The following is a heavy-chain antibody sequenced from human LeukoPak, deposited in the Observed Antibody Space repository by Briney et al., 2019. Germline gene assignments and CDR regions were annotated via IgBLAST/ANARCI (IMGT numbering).Heavy chain of an antibody. Sequence: SVKVSCKTSGYTFTNYGIRWVRQAPGQGLEWMGRIIPIFGTANYAQKFQGRVTITTDESTSTAYMELSSLRSEDTAVYYCARDGLRYYYGSGSYYNLGYWGQGTLVTVSS. CDR2: IIPIFGTA. CDR3: ARDGLRYYYGSGSYYNLGY. D-gene: IGHD3-10*01. CDR1: GYTFTNYG. J-gene: IGHJ4*02. V-gene: IGHV1-69*05.